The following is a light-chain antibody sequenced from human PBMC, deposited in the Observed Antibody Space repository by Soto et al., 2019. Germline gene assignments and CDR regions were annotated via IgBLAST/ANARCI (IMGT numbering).Light chain of an antibody. V-gene: IGLV2-14*01. J-gene: IGLJ1*01. CDR1: SSDIGVYNF. Sequence: HSVLTQPASVSGSPGQAITISCTGTSSDIGVYNFVSWYQQHPGTAPKLMIYEVSNRPSGVSNRFSGSKSGNTASLTISGLQAEDEADYYCNSYASNNTYVFGTGTKV. CDR2: EVS. CDR3: NSYASNNTYV.